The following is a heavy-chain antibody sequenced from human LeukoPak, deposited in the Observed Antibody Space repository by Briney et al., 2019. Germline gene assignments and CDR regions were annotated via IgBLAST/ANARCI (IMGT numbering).Heavy chain of an antibody. Sequence: SVKVSCKASGFTFTSSAMQWVRQARGQRLEWIGWIVVGSGNTNYAQKFQESVTITRDTSTSTVYMGLSSLRSEDTAVYYCARVPRGSFPFDYWGQGTLVTVSS. V-gene: IGHV1-58*02. D-gene: IGHD2-15*01. CDR2: IVVGSGNT. CDR3: ARVPRGSFPFDY. CDR1: GFTFTSSA. J-gene: IGHJ4*02.